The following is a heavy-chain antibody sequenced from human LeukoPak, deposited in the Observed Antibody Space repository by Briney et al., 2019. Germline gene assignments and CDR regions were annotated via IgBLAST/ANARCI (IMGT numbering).Heavy chain of an antibody. D-gene: IGHD2-2*01. CDR2: ISGDSRYI. CDR3: ARAPTVLVGYCSSSSCQADY. V-gene: IGHV3-21*01. J-gene: IGHJ4*02. CDR1: GFTFRYHW. Sequence: GGSLRLSCAASGFTFRYHWMHWVRQAPGKGLVWVSAISGDSRYIYYADSVRGRFTISRDNAENSLYLQMHSLRVEDTAVYYCARAPTVLVGYCSSSSCQADYWGQGTLVTVSS.